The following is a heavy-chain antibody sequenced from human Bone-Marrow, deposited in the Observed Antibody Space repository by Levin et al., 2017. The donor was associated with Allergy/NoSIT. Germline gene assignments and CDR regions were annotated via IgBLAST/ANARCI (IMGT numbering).Heavy chain of an antibody. CDR3: ARTRYYAGSSGYQTFDA. D-gene: IGHD3-22*01. V-gene: IGHV3-30*03. J-gene: IGHJ4*02. CDR2: ISSDGSQE. Sequence: LSLTCEASGFKFTTSAFHWVRQAPGKGLEWVAIISSDGSQEDYLDSVRGRFTISRDNSKDTVYLQINSLRAEDTGLYYCARTRYYAGSSGYQTFDAWGQGIMVIASS. CDR1: GFKFTTSA.